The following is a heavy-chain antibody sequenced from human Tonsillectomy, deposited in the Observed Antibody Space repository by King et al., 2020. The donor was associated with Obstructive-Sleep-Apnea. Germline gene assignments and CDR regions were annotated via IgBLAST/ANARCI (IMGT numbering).Heavy chain of an antibody. CDR1: GYTFTGYY. J-gene: IGHJ4*02. CDR2: INPDSGGT. CDR3: ARGESLYGGNPPLDY. V-gene: IGHV1-2*02. Sequence: QLVQSGAEVKKPGASVKVSCKASGYTFTGYYVHWVRQAPGQGLEWMGWINPDSGGTNYAQKFQGRVTMTRDTSISTAYMELSRLRSDDTAVFYCARGESLYGGNPPLDYWGQGTLVTVSS. D-gene: IGHD4-23*01.